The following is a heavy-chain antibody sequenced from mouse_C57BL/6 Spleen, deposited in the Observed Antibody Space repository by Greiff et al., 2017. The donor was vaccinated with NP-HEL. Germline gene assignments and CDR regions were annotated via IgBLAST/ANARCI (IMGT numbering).Heavy chain of an antibody. J-gene: IGHJ4*01. Sequence: VQLKESGPGLVQPSQSLSITCTVSGFSLTSYGVHWVRQSPGKGLEWLGVIWSGGSTDYNAAFISRLSISKDNSKSQVFFKMNSLQADDTAIYYCARNGEYQYYYAMDYWGQGPSVTVSS. CDR1: GFSLTSYG. CDR3: ARNGEYQYYYAMDY. D-gene: IGHD5-1*01. V-gene: IGHV2-2*01. CDR2: IWSGGST.